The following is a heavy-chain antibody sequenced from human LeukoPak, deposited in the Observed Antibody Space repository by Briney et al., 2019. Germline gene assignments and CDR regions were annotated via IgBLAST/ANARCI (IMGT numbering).Heavy chain of an antibody. CDR1: GYTFPSNF. Sequence: ASVKVACKAYGYTFPSNFMEWDRQAPGQGLEWMGIINPTGGSTTYAQKFQGSVTMTRDTSTSTVYMELSSLRSDDTAVYYCARTAARRFDYWGQGTLVTVSS. D-gene: IGHD6-6*01. CDR2: INPTGGST. CDR3: ARTAARRFDY. J-gene: IGHJ4*02. V-gene: IGHV1-46*01.